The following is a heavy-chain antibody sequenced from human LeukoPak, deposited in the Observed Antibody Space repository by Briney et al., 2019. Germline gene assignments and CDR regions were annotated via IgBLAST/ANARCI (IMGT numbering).Heavy chain of an antibody. V-gene: IGHV5-51*01. D-gene: IGHD3-22*01. CDR3: ARLPSPYYYDSSGYPNAEYFQH. CDR2: IYPGDSDT. J-gene: IGHJ1*01. CDR1: GYSFTSYW. Sequence: GESAKISCKGSGYSFTSYWIGWVRQMPGKGLEWMGIIYPGDSDTRYSPSFQGQVTISADKSISTAYLQWSSLKASDTAMYYCARLPSPYYYDSSGYPNAEYFQHWGQGTLVTVSS.